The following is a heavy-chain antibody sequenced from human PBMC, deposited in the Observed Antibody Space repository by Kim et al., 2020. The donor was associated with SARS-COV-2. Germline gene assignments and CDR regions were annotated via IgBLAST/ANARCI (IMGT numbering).Heavy chain of an antibody. V-gene: IGHV4-39*01. D-gene: IGHD5-12*01. Sequence: SETLSLTCTVSGGSISSSSYYWGWIRQPPGKGLEWIGSIYYSGSTYYNPSLKSRVTISVDTSKNQFSLKLSSVTAADTAVYYCASGEERRDGYNLLDYWGQGTLVTVSS. CDR1: GGSISSSSYY. CDR3: ASGEERRDGYNLLDY. J-gene: IGHJ4*02. CDR2: IYYSGST.